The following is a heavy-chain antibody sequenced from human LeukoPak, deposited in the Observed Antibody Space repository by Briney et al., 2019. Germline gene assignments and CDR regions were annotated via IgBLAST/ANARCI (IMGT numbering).Heavy chain of an antibody. D-gene: IGHD3-16*01. CDR2: IYHSGST. CDR3: ARAVSRPTRLDY. CDR1: GGSISSGGYY. Sequence: SETLSLTCTVSGGSISSGGYYWSWIRQPPGKGLEWIGYIYHSGSTYYNPSLKSRVTISVDRSKNQFSLKLSSVTAADTAVYYCARAVSRPTRLDYWGQGTLVTVSS. V-gene: IGHV4-30-2*01. J-gene: IGHJ4*02.